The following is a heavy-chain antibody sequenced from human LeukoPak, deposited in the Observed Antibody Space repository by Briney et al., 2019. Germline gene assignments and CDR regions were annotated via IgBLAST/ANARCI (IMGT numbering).Heavy chain of an antibody. D-gene: IGHD2-15*01. CDR1: GGSISSGDYY. J-gene: IGHJ4*02. Sequence: SETLSLTCTVSGGSISSGDYYWSWIRQPPGKGLEWIGYIYYSGSPFSNPSLKSRVTISIDTSRNQFSLKLNSVTAADTAVYSCARASCSGGRCSDPYFDYWGQGIPVTVSS. CDR2: IYYSGSP. V-gene: IGHV4-30-4*01. CDR3: ARASCSGGRCSDPYFDY.